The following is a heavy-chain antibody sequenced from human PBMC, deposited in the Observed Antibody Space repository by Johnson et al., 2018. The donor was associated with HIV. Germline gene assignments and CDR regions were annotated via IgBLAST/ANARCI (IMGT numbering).Heavy chain of an antibody. CDR1: GFSVSNNY. V-gene: IGHV3-53*01. J-gene: IGHJ3*02. Sequence: VQLVESGGGLIQPGGSLRLSCAVSGFSVSNNYMSWVRQAPGKGLEWVSVMYSGGRTYYADSVKGRFTIFRDNSKNTLYLQMNSLRAEDTAVYYCARDALESPWAFDIWGQGTVVTVSS. CDR3: ARDALESPWAFDI. CDR2: MYSGGRT. D-gene: IGHD1-1*01.